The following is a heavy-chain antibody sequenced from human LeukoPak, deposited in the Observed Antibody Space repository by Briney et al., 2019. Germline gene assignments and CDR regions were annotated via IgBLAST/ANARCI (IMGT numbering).Heavy chain of an antibody. CDR1: GGSISSSSYY. Sequence: SETLSLTCTVSGGSISSSSYYWVWIRQPPGKGLEWIGSIYYSGSTYYNPSLKSRVTISVDTSKNQFSLRLSSVTAADTAVYYCARSILRYYYNASGYYPYYFDYWGQGVLVTVSS. V-gene: IGHV4-39*07. J-gene: IGHJ4*02. D-gene: IGHD3-22*01. CDR2: IYYSGST. CDR3: ARSILRYYYNASGYYPYYFDY.